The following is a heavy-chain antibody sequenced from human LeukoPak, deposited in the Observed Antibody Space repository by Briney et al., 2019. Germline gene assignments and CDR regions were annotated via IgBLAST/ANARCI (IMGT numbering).Heavy chain of an antibody. V-gene: IGHV4-61*02. J-gene: IGHJ3*02. CDR3: ARGGSYQTRAFDI. CDR2: IYTSGST. CDR1: GGSISSGSHY. D-gene: IGHD1-26*01. Sequence: PSETLSLTCTVSGGSISSGSHYWSWIRQPAGKGLEWIGRIYTSGSTNYNPSLRSRVTISVDTSKNQFSLKLSSVTAADTAVYYCARGGSYQTRAFDIWGQGTMVTVSS.